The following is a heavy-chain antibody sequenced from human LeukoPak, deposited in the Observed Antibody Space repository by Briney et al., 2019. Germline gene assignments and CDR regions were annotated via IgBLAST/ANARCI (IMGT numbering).Heavy chain of an antibody. J-gene: IGHJ5*02. V-gene: IGHV1-18*01. Sequence: GASVKVSCKASGYTFTSYGISWVRQAPGQGLEWMGWISAYNGNTNYAQKLQGRVTMTTDTSTSTAYMELRSLRSDDTAVYYCARDRRAVEFFGVVMEHNWFDPWGQGTLVTVSS. CDR3: ARDRRAVEFFGVVMEHNWFDP. CDR2: ISAYNGNT. CDR1: GYTFTSYG. D-gene: IGHD3-3*01.